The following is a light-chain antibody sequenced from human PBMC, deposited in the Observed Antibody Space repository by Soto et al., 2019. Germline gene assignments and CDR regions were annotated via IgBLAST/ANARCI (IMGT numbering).Light chain of an antibody. CDR2: TNS. CDR1: WSNIGSNT. Sequence: QSVLTQPPSAAGTPGQRVTFSCSGGWSNIGSNTLTWFQQVPGTAPKLLISTNSRRPSGVRGRFSGSTSGTSASLAISGLQSADEADYYCAAWDDRLNLVVFGGGTTLTVL. J-gene: IGLJ2*01. V-gene: IGLV1-44*01. CDR3: AAWDDRLNLVV.